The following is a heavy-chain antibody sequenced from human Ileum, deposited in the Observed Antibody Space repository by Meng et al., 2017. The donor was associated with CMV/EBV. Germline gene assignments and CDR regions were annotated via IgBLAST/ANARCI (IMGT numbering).Heavy chain of an antibody. D-gene: IGHD3-10*01. CDR3: AGAGFDI. J-gene: IGHJ4*02. V-gene: IGHV3-21*01. CDR2: SSSSREYI. CDR1: GLIFRDYG. Sequence: GYLRLNCAAAGLIFRDYGKNWDRQSTGKGMEWVSYSSSSREYIYYSNSVKGRFTISRDNAKNSLYLQMNSLRDEDTAVYYCAGAGFDIGGQGTLVTVSS.